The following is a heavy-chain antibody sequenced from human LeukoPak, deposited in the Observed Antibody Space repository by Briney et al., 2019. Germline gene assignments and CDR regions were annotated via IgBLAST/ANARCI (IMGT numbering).Heavy chain of an antibody. Sequence: ASVKVSCKASGYTFTGYYMHWVRQAPGQGLEWMGWINPNSGGTNYAQKFQGRVTMTRDTSISTAYMELSRLRSDDTAVYYCAREAISAVTTSRISYYYGMDVWGQGTTVTVSS. CDR3: AREAISAVTTSRISYYYGMDV. J-gene: IGHJ6*02. CDR1: GYTFTGYY. D-gene: IGHD4-17*01. CDR2: INPNSGGT. V-gene: IGHV1-2*02.